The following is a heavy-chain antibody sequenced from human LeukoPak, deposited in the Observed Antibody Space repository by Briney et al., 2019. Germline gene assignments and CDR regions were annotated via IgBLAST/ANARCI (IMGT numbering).Heavy chain of an antibody. D-gene: IGHD1-1*01. J-gene: IGHJ6*03. Sequence: SVKVSCKASGYTFRQYSISWVRQAPGQGLEWMGGIIPILGTANYAQKFQGRVTITVDESTSTAYMELSSLRSEDTAVYYCARGPDWNDYYYYYMDVWGKGTTVTISS. CDR1: GYTFRQYS. CDR3: ARGPDWNDYYYYYMDV. CDR2: IIPILGTA. V-gene: IGHV1-69*13.